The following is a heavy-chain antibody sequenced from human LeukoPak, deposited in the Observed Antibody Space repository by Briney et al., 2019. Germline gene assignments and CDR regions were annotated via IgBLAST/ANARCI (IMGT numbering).Heavy chain of an antibody. J-gene: IGHJ3*02. CDR3: ARADTTNSVAFDI. Sequence: GGSLRLSCAASGFPFSTYSMNWVRQAPGKGLEWVSAISSSSSYIYYTDSVKGRFTISRDNAENSLFLQMNSLRAEDTAVYYCARADTTNSVAFDIWGQGTMVTVSS. D-gene: IGHD1-26*01. CDR2: ISSSSSYI. CDR1: GFPFSTYS. V-gene: IGHV3-21*01.